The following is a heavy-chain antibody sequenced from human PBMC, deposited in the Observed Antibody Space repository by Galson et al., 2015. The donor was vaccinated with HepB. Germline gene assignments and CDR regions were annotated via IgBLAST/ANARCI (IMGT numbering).Heavy chain of an antibody. CDR1: GFTFSSYG. CDR3: ARYLGDYYGFDI. Sequence: SLRLSCAASGFTFSSYGMHWVRQAPGKGLEWVALIWFDGSKKYHAEYLKGRFTISRDNSKNMLYLQMNSLGAEDTAMYYCARYLGDYYGFDIWGQGTMVIVSS. CDR2: IWFDGSKK. V-gene: IGHV3-33*08. J-gene: IGHJ3*02. D-gene: IGHD2/OR15-2a*01.